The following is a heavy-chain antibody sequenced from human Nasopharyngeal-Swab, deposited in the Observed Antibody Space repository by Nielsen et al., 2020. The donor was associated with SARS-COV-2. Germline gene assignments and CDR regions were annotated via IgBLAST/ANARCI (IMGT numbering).Heavy chain of an antibody. CDR3: ARHSGSFCNGLPVGAFAI. Sequence: VRQMPGKGLESMGRIDPLDSHVNYSPSFQGHVTISADKSISTAYLQWSSLKASDTATYYCARHSGSFCNGLPVGAFAIWGQGTTITVSS. V-gene: IGHV5-10-1*01. J-gene: IGHJ3*02. D-gene: IGHD3-10*01. CDR2: IDPLDSHV.